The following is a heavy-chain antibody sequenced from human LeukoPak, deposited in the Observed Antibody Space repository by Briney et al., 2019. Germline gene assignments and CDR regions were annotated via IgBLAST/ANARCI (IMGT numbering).Heavy chain of an antibody. J-gene: IGHJ6*03. CDR3: ARRVGRYFGERAYSYNYMDV. D-gene: IGHD3-10*01. CDR2: IDHSGST. V-gene: IGHV4-38-2*02. Sequence: SETLSLTCTVSGYSISSGYYWGWIRQPPGKGLEWIGNIDHSGSTYYNASLKSRVTISVDTSKNQFSLKLTSVTATDTAVYYCARRVGRYFGERAYSYNYMDVWDEGTTVTISS. CDR1: GYSISSGYY.